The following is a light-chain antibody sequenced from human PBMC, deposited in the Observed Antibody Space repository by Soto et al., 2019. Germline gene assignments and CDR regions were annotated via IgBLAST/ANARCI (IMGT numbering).Light chain of an antibody. CDR2: GAS. J-gene: IGKJ1*01. Sequence: EIVMTQSPATLSVSPGERATLSCRASQSVSNNLAWYQQKPGQAPRLLIYGASTRATGIPTRFSGSGSGTEFTLTISSLQSEDFAVYYCQQYSSWPGTFGQGTKVEIK. CDR1: QSVSNN. CDR3: QQYSSWPGT. V-gene: IGKV3-15*01.